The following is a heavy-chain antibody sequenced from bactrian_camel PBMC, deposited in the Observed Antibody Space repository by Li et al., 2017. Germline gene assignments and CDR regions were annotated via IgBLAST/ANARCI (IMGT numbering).Heavy chain of an antibody. CDR2: ISRDGTT. V-gene: IGHV3S55*01. CDR3: AARPINTRDCVAGGTAEFGY. J-gene: IGHJ6*01. D-gene: IGHD1*01. Sequence: HVQLVESGGGSAQAGGSLTLSCTGSGVTLVGSDRGWYRQGPGNECELISSISRDGTTQYVDSVKGRFSISKDNAGSTLYLQMNDLRPEDTAMYFCAARPINTRDCVAGGTAEFGYWGKGTQVTVS. CDR1: GVTLVGSD.